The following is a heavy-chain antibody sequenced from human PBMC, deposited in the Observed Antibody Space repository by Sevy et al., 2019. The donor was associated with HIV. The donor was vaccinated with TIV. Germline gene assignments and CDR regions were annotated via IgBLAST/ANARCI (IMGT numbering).Heavy chain of an antibody. J-gene: IGHJ4*02. CDR3: ARGKSGYGYALNY. Sequence: GWSLRLSCAASGFTVNSNYMTWVRQATGKGLKGVSVIYSDSTTYHADSVKDRFTICRDNFKNTLYLQMNSLRVEDTAVYYCARGKSGYGYALNYWGQGTLVTVSS. V-gene: IGHV3-66*01. CDR2: IYSDSTT. D-gene: IGHD5-18*01. CDR1: GFTVNSNY.